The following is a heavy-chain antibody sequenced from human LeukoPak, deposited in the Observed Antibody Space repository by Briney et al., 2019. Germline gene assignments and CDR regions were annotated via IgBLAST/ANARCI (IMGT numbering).Heavy chain of an antibody. CDR3: AKDEFIVVVPAAS. V-gene: IGHV3-23*01. CDR1: GFRSSSYA. CDR2: NSDSGGST. Sequence: GGSLTLSCAAYGFRSSSYAMRWVRPGPGRGLAWVAANSDSGGSTHYADSVKGRFTISGGNSKNTLYLQMNSVSAEDTAVYYCAKDEFIVVVPAASWGQGTLVTVSS. D-gene: IGHD2-2*01. J-gene: IGHJ4*02.